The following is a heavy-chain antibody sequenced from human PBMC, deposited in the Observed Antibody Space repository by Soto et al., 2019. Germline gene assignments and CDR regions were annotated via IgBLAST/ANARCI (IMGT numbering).Heavy chain of an antibody. V-gene: IGHV1-46*01. J-gene: IGHJ4*02. CDR3: ARDLTREGDYYDRSGYYFDS. D-gene: IGHD3-22*01. CDR1: GYTFTTYH. Sequence: ASVKVSCKTAGYTFTTYHMHWVRQATGQGLEWLGIINPSDGSTSYAQKFHGRVTMTRDTSTTTVYMQLSSLTSEDTAVYYCARDLTREGDYYDRSGYYFDSWGQGTLVTVSS. CDR2: INPSDGST.